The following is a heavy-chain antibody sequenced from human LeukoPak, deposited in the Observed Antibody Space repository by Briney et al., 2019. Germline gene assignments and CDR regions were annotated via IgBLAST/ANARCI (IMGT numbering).Heavy chain of an antibody. D-gene: IGHD3-10*01. V-gene: IGHV4-59*08. CDR3: ARLSYGSRLGV. CDR2: IYYSGST. Sequence: SETLSLTCTVSGGSISSYYWSWIRQPPGKGLEWIGYIYYSGSTNYNPSLKSRVTISVDTSKDQFSLKLSSVTAADTAVYYCARLSYGSRLGVWGQGTTVTVSS. J-gene: IGHJ6*02. CDR1: GGSISSYY.